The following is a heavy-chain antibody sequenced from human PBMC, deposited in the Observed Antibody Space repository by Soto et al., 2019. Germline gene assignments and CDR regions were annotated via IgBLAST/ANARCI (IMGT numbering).Heavy chain of an antibody. CDR1: GFTFTNYW. J-gene: IGHJ5*02. V-gene: IGHV5-51*01. CDR3: VRQATGYKSKWFDP. CDR2: IYPADSQT. D-gene: IGHD3-9*01. Sequence: GESLKISCEVSGFTFTNYWIAWVRQMPGKGLEWMGGIYPADSQTRYSPTFQGQVAISADKSVNTAYLQWRSLKASDTAIYCCVRQATGYKSKWFDPWGQGTLVTVS.